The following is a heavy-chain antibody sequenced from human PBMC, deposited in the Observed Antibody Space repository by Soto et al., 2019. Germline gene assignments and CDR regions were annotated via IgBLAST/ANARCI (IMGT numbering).Heavy chain of an antibody. J-gene: IGHJ6*02. D-gene: IGHD2-2*01. Sequence: GGSLRLSCAASGFTFSSYAMSWVRQAPGKGLEWVSAISGSGGSTYYADSVKGRFTISRDNSKNSLYLQMNSLRDEDTAVYYCARDRTSGYCSSTSCYKLYGMDVWGQGTTVTVSS. CDR1: GFTFSSYA. CDR3: ARDRTSGYCSSTSCYKLYGMDV. V-gene: IGHV3-23*01. CDR2: ISGSGGST.